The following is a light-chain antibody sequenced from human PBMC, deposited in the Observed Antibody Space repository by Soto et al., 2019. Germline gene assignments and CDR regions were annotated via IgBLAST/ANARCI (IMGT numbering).Light chain of an antibody. J-gene: IGKJ3*01. V-gene: IGKV3-20*01. CDR2: RAS. Sequence: DIVLTQSPGTLSLSPGERATLSCRACQSVSDNHLAWYQQKPGQAPRLLIYRASRRATDIPDRFSGSGSGTEFSLTISRLEPEDFAVYYCQQYGSSPRFTFGPGTKVDI. CDR3: QQYGSSPRFT. CDR1: QSVSDNH.